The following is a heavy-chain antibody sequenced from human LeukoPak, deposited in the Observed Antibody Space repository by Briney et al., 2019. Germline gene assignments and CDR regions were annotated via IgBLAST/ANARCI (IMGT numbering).Heavy chain of an antibody. CDR1: GGSISSYY. CDR3: ARVRGPTDWFDP. Sequence: SETLSLTCTVSGGSISSYYWSWIRQSPGKGLEWIGYIYYSGSTNYNPSLRSRVTMSVDTTKNQFSLNLTSVTAADTAVYYCARVRGPTDWFDPWGPGTLVTVSS. J-gene: IGHJ5*02. CDR2: IYYSGST. V-gene: IGHV4-59*01. D-gene: IGHD2-15*01.